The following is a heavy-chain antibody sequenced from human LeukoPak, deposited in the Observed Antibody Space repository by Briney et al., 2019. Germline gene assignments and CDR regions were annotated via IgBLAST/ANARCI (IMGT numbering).Heavy chain of an antibody. D-gene: IGHD3-3*01. V-gene: IGHV4-34*01. Sequence: SETLSLTCAVYGGSFSGYYWSWIRQPPGKGLEWIGEINHSGSTNYNPSLKSRVTISVDTSKNQFSLKLSSVTAADTAVYYCARTYYDFWSGLNYMDVWGKGTTVTVSS. CDR2: INHSGST. CDR1: GGSFSGYY. J-gene: IGHJ6*03. CDR3: ARTYYDFWSGLNYMDV.